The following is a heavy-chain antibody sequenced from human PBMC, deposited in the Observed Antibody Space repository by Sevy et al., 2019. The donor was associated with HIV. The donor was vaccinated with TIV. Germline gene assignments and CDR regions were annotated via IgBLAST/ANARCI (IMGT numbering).Heavy chain of an antibody. J-gene: IGHJ6*02. D-gene: IGHD3-9*01. V-gene: IGHV3-30-3*01. CDR2: ISYDGSNK. CDR1: GFTFSSYA. CDR3: ARAAYDILTGYYRPLYYYYYGMDV. Sequence: GGSLRLSCAASGFTFSSYAMHWVRQAPGKGLEWVAVISYDGSNKYYADSVKGRFTISRDNSKNTRYLQMNGPRAEETAVYYCARAAYDILTGYYRPLYYYYYGMDVWGQGTTVTVSS.